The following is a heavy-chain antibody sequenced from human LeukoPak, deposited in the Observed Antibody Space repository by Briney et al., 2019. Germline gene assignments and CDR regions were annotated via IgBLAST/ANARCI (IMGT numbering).Heavy chain of an antibody. CDR1: GYTFTGHY. CDR3: ARCSTPHWIFDAFDI. CDR2: INPNSGGT. J-gene: IGHJ3*02. D-gene: IGHD1-1*01. Sequence: ASVEVSCKASGYTFTGHYMHWVRQAPGQGPEWTGWINPNSGGTNYAQKFQGRVTMTRDTSISTAYMELSGLRSDDTAVYYCARCSTPHWIFDAFDIWGQGTMVTVSS. V-gene: IGHV1-2*02.